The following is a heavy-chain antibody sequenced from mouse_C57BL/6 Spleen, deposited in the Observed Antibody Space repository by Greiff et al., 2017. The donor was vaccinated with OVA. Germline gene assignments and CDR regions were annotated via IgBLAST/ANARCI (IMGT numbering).Heavy chain of an antibody. CDR1: GYTFTSYG. V-gene: IGHV1-81*01. D-gene: IGHD1-1*01. CDR2: IYPRSGNT. CDR3: ARDDYGSRGFAY. Sequence: VQRVESGAELARPGASVKLSCKASGYTFTSYGISWVKQRTGQGLEWIGEIYPRSGNTYYNEKFKGKATLTADKSSSTAYMELRSLTSEDSAVYFCARDDYGSRGFAYWGQGTLVTVSA. J-gene: IGHJ3*01.